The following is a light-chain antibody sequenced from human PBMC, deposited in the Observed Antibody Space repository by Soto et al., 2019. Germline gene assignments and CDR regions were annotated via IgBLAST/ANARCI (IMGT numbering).Light chain of an antibody. Sequence: EMVMTQSPATLSVSPGESASLSCRASQTISSNLAWYQHKPGQPPRLLIYGASTRATAVPAILTGSGSGTEFTLSISSRESEDFAAYYSYQYYKWPHTFGLGTKVEIK. CDR1: QTISSN. CDR3: YQYYKWPHT. CDR2: GAS. V-gene: IGKV3-15*01. J-gene: IGKJ2*01.